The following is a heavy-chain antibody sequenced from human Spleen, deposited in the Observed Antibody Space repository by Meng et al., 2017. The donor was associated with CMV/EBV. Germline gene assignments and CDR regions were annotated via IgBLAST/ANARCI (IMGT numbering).Heavy chain of an antibody. CDR1: GFSFSNYI. CDR2: ITGTGGST. CDR3: ASPSRGWFYGMDV. Sequence: GESLKISCAPSGFSFSNYIMTWVRQAPGKGLEWVSAITGTGGSTYCADSVADRFTISRDNSKNMLFLQMDSLRAEDTAVYYCASPSRGWFYGMDVWGQGTTVTVSS. J-gene: IGHJ6*02. D-gene: IGHD3-22*01. V-gene: IGHV3-23*01.